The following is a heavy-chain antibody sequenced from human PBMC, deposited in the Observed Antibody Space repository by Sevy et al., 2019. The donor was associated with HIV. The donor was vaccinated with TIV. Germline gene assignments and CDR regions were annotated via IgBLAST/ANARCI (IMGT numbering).Heavy chain of an antibody. Sequence: GGSLRLSCAASGFTFSSYAMSWVRQAPGKGLEWVAVISYDGSNKYYADSVKGRFTISRDNSKNTLYLQMNSLRAEDTAVYYCARASTYYYDSSGYYYNDYWGQGTLVTVSS. CDR1: GFTFSSYA. CDR3: ARASTYYYDSSGYYYNDY. D-gene: IGHD3-22*01. CDR2: ISYDGSNK. J-gene: IGHJ4*02. V-gene: IGHV3-30*04.